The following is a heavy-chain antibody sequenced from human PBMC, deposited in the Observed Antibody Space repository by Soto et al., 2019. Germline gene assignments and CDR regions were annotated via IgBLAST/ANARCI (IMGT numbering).Heavy chain of an antibody. J-gene: IGHJ4*02. V-gene: IGHV1-69*13. CDR3: ASFPSHHDFWSGYYSY. CDR2: IIPIFGTA. CDR1: GGTFSSYA. Sequence: SVKVSCKASGGTFSSYAISWVRQAPGQGLEWMGGIIPIFGTANYAQKFQGRVTITADESTSTAYMELSSLRSEDTAVYYCASFPSHHDFWSGYYSYWGQGTLVTVS. D-gene: IGHD3-3*01.